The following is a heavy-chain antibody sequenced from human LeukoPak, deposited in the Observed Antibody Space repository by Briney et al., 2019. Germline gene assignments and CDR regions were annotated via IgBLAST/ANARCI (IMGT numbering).Heavy chain of an antibody. CDR3: ATDIVVVVAARDY. CDR2: ISGSGGST. CDR1: GFTFSSYA. D-gene: IGHD2-15*01. V-gene: IGHV3-23*01. Sequence: GGSLRLSCAASGFTFSSYAMSWVRQAPGKGLEWVSAISGSGGSTYYADSVKGRFTISRDNSKNTLYLQMNSLRAEDTAVYYCATDIVVVVAARDYWGQGTLVTVSS. J-gene: IGHJ4*02.